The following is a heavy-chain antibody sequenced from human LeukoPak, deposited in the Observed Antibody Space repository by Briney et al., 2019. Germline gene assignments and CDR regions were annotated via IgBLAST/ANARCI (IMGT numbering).Heavy chain of an antibody. CDR3: AKDGARDGYNYPDY. CDR2: ISGSGDFT. Sequence: GGSLRLSCAASGFAFTNYAMSWVRQAPGKGLEWVADISGSGDFTYYADSVKGRFTISRDKAKNTVYLQMSSLRAEDTAVYYCAKDGARDGYNYPDYWGQGTLVTVSS. V-gene: IGHV3-23*01. D-gene: IGHD5-24*01. J-gene: IGHJ4*02. CDR1: GFAFTNYA.